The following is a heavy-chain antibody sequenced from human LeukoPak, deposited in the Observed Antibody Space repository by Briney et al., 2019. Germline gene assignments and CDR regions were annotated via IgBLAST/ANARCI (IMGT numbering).Heavy chain of an antibody. Sequence: ASVKVSCKASGYTFGVYHIHWVRQAPGQRLEGMGWMNANSGGTKYAKQFPCRVSMPRETSIRTVCMDLSGLSSDDTAVYFCVWGVGEVGGFDYWGHGTLLTVSS. CDR1: GYTFGVYH. CDR3: VWGVGEVGGFDY. V-gene: IGHV1-2*02. J-gene: IGHJ4*01. CDR2: MNANSGGT. D-gene: IGHD3-10*01.